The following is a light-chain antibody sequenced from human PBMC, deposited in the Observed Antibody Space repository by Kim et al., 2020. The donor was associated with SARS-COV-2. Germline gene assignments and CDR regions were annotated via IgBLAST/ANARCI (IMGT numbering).Light chain of an antibody. CDR3: GTWDSSLSAVV. CDR2: DNN. J-gene: IGLJ2*01. CDR1: SSNIGNNY. V-gene: IGLV1-51*01. Sequence: QSVLTQPPSVSAAPGQKVTISCSGSSSNIGNNYVSWYQQLPGTAPKLLIYDNNKLPSGIPDRFSGSKSGTSATLGITGLQTGDEADYYCGTWDSSLSAVVFGGGTQLTFL.